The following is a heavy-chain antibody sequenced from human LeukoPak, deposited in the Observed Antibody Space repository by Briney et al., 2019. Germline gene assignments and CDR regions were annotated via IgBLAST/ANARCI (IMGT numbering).Heavy chain of an antibody. CDR3: AKEIRGITVPPGSDY. V-gene: IGHV3-23*01. Sequence: GGSLRLSCAASGFTFSSYAMSWVRQAPGKGLEWVSGISGSGDNTYYADSVKGRFTISRDNSKNTLYLQMNSLRAEDTAVYYCAKEIRGITVPPGSDYWGQGTLVTVSS. CDR1: GFTFSSYA. D-gene: IGHD1-14*01. CDR2: ISGSGDNT. J-gene: IGHJ4*02.